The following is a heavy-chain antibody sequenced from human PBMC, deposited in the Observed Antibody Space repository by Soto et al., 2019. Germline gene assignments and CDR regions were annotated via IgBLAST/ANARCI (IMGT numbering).Heavy chain of an antibody. CDR2: ISAYDGNT. J-gene: IGHJ6*02. CDR1: GYTFTSYG. D-gene: IGHD6-13*01. CDR3: ARDVGRSSWYDYYYGMDV. V-gene: IGHV1-18*01. Sequence: ASVKVSCKASGYTFTSYGISWVRQAPGQGLEWMGWISAYDGNTNYAQKLQGRVTMTTDTSMSTAYMELRSLRSDDTAVYYCARDVGRSSWYDYYYGMDVWGQGTTVTVSS.